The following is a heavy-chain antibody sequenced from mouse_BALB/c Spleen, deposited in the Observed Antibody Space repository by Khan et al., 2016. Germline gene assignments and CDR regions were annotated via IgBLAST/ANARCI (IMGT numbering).Heavy chain of an antibody. Sequence: VQLQQSGAELVKPGASVKLSCTASGFNIKDTYMHWVKQRPEQGLEWIGRIDPANGNTKYDPKFQGKATTTADTYSNTAYLQLTSLTSEDTGVYYCARINAWGQGTTLTVSS. CDR2: IDPANGNT. CDR1: GFNIKDTY. V-gene: IGHV14-3*02. J-gene: IGHJ2*01. CDR3: ARINA.